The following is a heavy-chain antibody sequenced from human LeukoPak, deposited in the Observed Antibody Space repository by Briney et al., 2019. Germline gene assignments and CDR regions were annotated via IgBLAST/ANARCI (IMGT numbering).Heavy chain of an antibody. Sequence: GGSLRLSCAVSGFSISSYSMNWVCLAPRKGLEWLSYISSYSITINYADSVKERFTVSTDNATNSLYLEMHSLIAADTAVCYCVRERGIQLVLNWFDTCGERALGTVSS. CDR1: GFSISSYS. J-gene: IGHJ5*02. V-gene: IGHV3-48*01. D-gene: IGHD4/OR15-4a*01. CDR3: VRERGIQLVLNWFDT. CDR2: ISSYSITI.